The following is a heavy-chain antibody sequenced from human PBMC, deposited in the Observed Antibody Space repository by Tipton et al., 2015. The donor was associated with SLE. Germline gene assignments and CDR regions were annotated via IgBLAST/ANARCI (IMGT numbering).Heavy chain of an antibody. CDR3: ARSTRNWGSSRYFDL. CDR1: GGSISSHY. D-gene: IGHD7-27*01. J-gene: IGHJ2*01. CDR2: IYYSGST. Sequence: TLSLTCTVSGGSISSHYWSWIRQPPGKGLEWIGYIYYSGSTNYNPSLKSRVTISVDTSKNQFSLKLSSVTAADTAVYYCARSTRNWGSSRYFDLWGRGTLVTVSS. V-gene: IGHV4-59*11.